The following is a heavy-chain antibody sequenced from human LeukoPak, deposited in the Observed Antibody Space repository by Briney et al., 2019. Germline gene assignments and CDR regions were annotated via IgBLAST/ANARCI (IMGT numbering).Heavy chain of an antibody. J-gene: IGHJ3*01. V-gene: IGHV1-24*01. D-gene: IGHD2-2*02. CDR1: GYTLSVLP. CDR3: ATRTVPTAIHSAFDV. Sequence: ASVKVSCKSSGYTLSVLPIHWVRQAPGKGLECMGGYEPEDGETFYTQEFQGRVTMTEDISTDTAYMELSSLRSDDTAMYYCATRTVPTAIHSAFDVWGQGTMVTVSS. CDR2: YEPEDGET.